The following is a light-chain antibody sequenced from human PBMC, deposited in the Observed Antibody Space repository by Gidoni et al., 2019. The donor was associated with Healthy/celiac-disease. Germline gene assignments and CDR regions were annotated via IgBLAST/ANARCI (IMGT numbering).Light chain of an antibody. CDR3: QQYYSTPSYT. V-gene: IGKV4-1*01. CDR2: WAS. J-gene: IGKJ2*01. Sequence: DIVMTQSPDSLAVSLGERATINCKSSQCVLYSSNNKNYLAWYQQKPGQPPKLLIYWASTRESGVPDRFSGSGSGTDFTLTISSLQAEDVAVYYCQQYYSTPSYTFGQXTKLEIK. CDR1: QCVLYSSNNKNY.